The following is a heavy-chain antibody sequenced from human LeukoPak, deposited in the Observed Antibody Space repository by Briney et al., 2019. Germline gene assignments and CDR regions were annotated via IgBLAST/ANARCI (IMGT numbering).Heavy chain of an antibody. V-gene: IGHV1-18*01. CDR1: GYTFTSYG. D-gene: IGHD5-18*01. Sequence: ASVKVSCKASGYTFTSYGISWVRQAPGQGLEWMGWISAYNGNTNYAQKLQGRVTMTTDTSTSTAYMELRSLRSDDTAVYYCARATVPLREIQLWLPADYWGQGTLVTVSS. J-gene: IGHJ4*02. CDR3: ARATVPLREIQLWLPADY. CDR2: ISAYNGNT.